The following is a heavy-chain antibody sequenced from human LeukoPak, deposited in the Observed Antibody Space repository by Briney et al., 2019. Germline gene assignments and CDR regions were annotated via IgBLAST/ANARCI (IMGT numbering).Heavy chain of an antibody. J-gene: IGHJ4*02. V-gene: IGHV3-33*01. CDR1: GFTFSSYG. CDR2: IWYDGSNK. D-gene: IGHD1-7*01. Sequence: GGSLRLSCAASGFTFSSYGMHWVRQAPGKGLEWVAVIWYDGSNKYCADSVKGRFTISRDNSKNTLYLQMNSLRAEDTAVYYCARDSGAQLELPTYWGQGTLVTVSS. CDR3: ARDSGAQLELPTY.